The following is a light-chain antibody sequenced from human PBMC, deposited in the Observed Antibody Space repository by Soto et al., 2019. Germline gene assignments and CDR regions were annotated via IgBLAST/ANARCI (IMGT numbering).Light chain of an antibody. CDR1: QSISSW. V-gene: IGKV1-5*01. Sequence: DIQMTQSPSTLSASVGDRVTITCRASQSISSWLAWYQQKPGKAPKLLIYDASSLESGVPSRSSGSGSGTEFTLTISSLQPDDFATYYCQQYNNSSITFGQGTRLEI. CDR3: QQYNNSSIT. CDR2: DAS. J-gene: IGKJ5*01.